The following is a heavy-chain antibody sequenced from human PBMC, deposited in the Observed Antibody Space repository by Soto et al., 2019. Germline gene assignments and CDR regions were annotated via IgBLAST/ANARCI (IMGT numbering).Heavy chain of an antibody. Sequence: EVQLVESGGGLIQPGGSLRLSCEASGFTVSSNYMSWVRQAPGKGLEWVSVIYSGGTTYYADCVKGRFTSSRDNSKNTLYLQMNSLRVEDTAVYYCAVTTQLIFDYWGQGTLVTVSS. V-gene: IGHV3-53*01. CDR3: AVTTQLIFDY. CDR1: GFTVSSNY. CDR2: IYSGGTT. J-gene: IGHJ4*02. D-gene: IGHD1-1*01.